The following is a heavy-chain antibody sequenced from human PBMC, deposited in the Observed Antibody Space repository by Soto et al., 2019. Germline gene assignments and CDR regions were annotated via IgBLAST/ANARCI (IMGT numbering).Heavy chain of an antibody. CDR3: AKEPTYYYGSGSYLSNWFVP. D-gene: IGHD3-10*01. J-gene: IGHJ5*02. Sequence: GGSLILSCAASGFTFSSYAMSWVRQAPGKGLEWVSAISGSGGSTYYADSVKGRFTISRYNSKNTLYLQMNSLRAEDTAVYYCAKEPTYYYGSGSYLSNWFVPWGEGNLVTVS. CDR1: GFTFSSYA. CDR2: ISGSGGST. V-gene: IGHV3-23*01.